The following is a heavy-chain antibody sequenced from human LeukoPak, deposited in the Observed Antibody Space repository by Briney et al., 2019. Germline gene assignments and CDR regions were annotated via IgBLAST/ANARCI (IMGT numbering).Heavy chain of an antibody. V-gene: IGHV3-53*01. CDR3: SRGGYTSSSPRGTTDFDY. D-gene: IGHD6-13*01. CDR1: GFTVSGNY. CDR2: IYSGGGT. J-gene: IGHJ4*02. Sequence: GGSLRLSYAASGFTVSGNYVNWVRQAPGKGLEWGSVIYSGGGTYYADSVKGQFTISRDNSKNPLLLQMNSLRAEDTAVDYCSRGGYTSSSPRGTTDFDYWGQGTLVTVSS.